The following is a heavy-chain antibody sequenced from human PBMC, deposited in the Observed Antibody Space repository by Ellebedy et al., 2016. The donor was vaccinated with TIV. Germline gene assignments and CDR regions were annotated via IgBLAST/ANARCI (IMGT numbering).Heavy chain of an antibody. Sequence: AASVKVSCKASGGTFSSDAISWVRQAPGQGLEWMGGIIPIFGTANYAQKFQGRVTISADESTSKAYVELSSLRSGDTAVYYCARVVNYYDSSGHDYYGMDVWGQGTTVTVSS. CDR1: GGTFSSDA. CDR2: IIPIFGTA. V-gene: IGHV1-69*13. J-gene: IGHJ6*02. CDR3: ARVVNYYDSSGHDYYGMDV. D-gene: IGHD3-22*01.